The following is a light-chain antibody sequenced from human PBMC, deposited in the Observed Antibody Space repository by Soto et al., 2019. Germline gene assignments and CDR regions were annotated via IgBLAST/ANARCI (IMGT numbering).Light chain of an antibody. CDR1: SSEVGSYNY. Sequence: QSALTQPASVSGSPGQSITISCTGTSSEVGSYNYVSWYQHHPGKAPKLIIYDVSNRPSGVSIRFSGSKSDNTASLTISGLQPEDEADYHCSSYTTSNTRQIVFGTGTKVTVL. J-gene: IGLJ1*01. CDR3: SSYTTSNTRQIV. V-gene: IGLV2-14*03. CDR2: DVS.